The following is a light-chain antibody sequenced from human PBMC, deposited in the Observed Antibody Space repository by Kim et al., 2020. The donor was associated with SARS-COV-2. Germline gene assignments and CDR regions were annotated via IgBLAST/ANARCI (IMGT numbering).Light chain of an antibody. CDR2: DVS. CDR1: SSDVGSYNY. Sequence: GQSITISCTGTSSDVGSYNYVSWYQQHPGKAPKLMIYDVSNRPSGVSKRFSGSKSGNTASLTISGLQAEDEADYYCSSYTSSSTNVFGTGTKVTVL. CDR3: SSYTSSSTNV. V-gene: IGLV2-14*03. J-gene: IGLJ1*01.